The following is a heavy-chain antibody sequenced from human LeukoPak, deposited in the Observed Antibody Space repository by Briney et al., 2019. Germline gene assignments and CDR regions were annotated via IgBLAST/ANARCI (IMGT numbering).Heavy chain of an antibody. V-gene: IGHV3-7*01. CDR1: GFTFSNFW. J-gene: IGHJ5*02. D-gene: IGHD4-17*01. Sequence: GGSLRLSCAASGFTFSNFWMTWVRQAPGKGLEWVANIKQDGSEKYYVDSVKGRFTISRDNARTSLHLQMSSLRAEDTAVYYCAREVTTVTAYKWFDPWGQGTLVTVSS. CDR3: AREVTTVTAYKWFDP. CDR2: IKQDGSEK.